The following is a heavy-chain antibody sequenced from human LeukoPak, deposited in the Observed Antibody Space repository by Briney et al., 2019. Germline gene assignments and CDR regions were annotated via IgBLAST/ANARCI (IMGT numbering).Heavy chain of an antibody. CDR2: IIPILGIA. J-gene: IGHJ5*02. CDR1: GGTFSSYT. V-gene: IGHV1-69*04. CDR3: ARDLRENWFDP. Sequence: GSSVKVSCKASGGTFSSYTISWVRQAPGQGLECMGRIIPILGIANYAQKFQGRATITADKSTSTANMELSSLRSEDTAVYYCARDLRENWFDPWGQGTLVTISS.